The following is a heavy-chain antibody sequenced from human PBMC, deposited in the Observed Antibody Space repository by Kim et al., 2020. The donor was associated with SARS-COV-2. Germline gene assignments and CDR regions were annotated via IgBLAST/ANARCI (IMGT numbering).Heavy chain of an antibody. D-gene: IGHD1-26*01. J-gene: IGHJ4*02. CDR1: GGSISSSSYY. V-gene: IGHV4-39*01. Sequence: SETLSLTCTVSGGSISSSSYYWGWIRQPPGKGLEWIGSIYYSGSTYYNPSLKSRVTISVDTSKNQFSLKLSSVTAADTAVYYCAPKVGATKGHFDYWGQGTLVTVSS. CDR3: APKVGATKGHFDY. CDR2: IYYSGST.